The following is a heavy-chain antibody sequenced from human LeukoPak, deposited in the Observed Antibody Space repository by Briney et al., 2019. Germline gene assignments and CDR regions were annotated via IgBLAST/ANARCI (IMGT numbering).Heavy chain of an antibody. CDR3: ARDAVDTANAV. V-gene: IGHV3-74*01. CDR2: IDSDGSST. CDR1: GFTFSSYW. D-gene: IGHD5-18*01. Sequence: PGGSLRLSCAASGFTFSSYWMHWVRQAPGKGLVWVSRIDSDGSSTSYADSVKGRFTISRDNAKNTLYLQMNSLRAEDTAVYYCARDAVDTANAVWGQGTTVTVSS. J-gene: IGHJ6*02.